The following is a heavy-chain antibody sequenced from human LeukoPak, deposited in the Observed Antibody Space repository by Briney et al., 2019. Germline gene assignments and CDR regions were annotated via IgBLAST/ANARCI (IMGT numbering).Heavy chain of an antibody. CDR2: IYSGDNT. CDR3: AGRRVLDASFDY. D-gene: IGHD3-16*01. V-gene: IGHV3-66*02. Sequence: GGSLSLSCAASGFTVSNNYRSWVRQAPGKGLEWVSVIYSGDNTYYVESVKGRFTISRDNSKNTLFLQMNRLRAEDTAVYYCAGRRVLDASFDYWGQGTLVTVSS. J-gene: IGHJ4*02. CDR1: GFTVSNNY.